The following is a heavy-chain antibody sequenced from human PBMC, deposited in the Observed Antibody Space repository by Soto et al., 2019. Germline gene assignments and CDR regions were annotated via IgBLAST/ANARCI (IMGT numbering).Heavy chain of an antibody. CDR1: GYTFTSYG. D-gene: IGHD6-13*01. CDR3: ARVGVGLAAPRVWPY. V-gene: IGHV1-18*01. Sequence: ASVKVSCKASGYTFTSYGISWVRQAPGQGLEWMAWINPYNGNTKYAEKFLGRVTVTTDTSTATAYMEVRSLASDDTAVFYCARVGVGLAAPRVWPYWGQGTPVTVSS. J-gene: IGHJ4*02. CDR2: INPYNGNT.